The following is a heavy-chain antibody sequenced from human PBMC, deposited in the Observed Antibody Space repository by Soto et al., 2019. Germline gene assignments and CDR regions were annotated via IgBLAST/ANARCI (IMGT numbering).Heavy chain of an antibody. J-gene: IGHJ5*02. CDR3: ARGYCSSTICYIWDNWFDP. CDR2: IYYSGRT. CDR1: GGSISSYY. V-gene: IGHV4-59*01. Sequence: SETLSLTCTVSGGSISSYYWSWIRQPPGKGLEWIGYIYYSGRTNYDPSLKSRVTISVDTSKNQFSLKLSSVTAADTAVYYCARGYCSSTICYIWDNWFDPWGQGTLVTVS. D-gene: IGHD2-2*02.